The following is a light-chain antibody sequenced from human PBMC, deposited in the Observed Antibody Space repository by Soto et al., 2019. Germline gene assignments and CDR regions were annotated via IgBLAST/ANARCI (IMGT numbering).Light chain of an antibody. V-gene: IGKV3-20*01. CDR1: QSVSSSY. Sequence: EIVLTQSPGTLSLSPGERATLSCRASQSVSSSYLAWYQQNPGQAPRLLIYGASSRATGIPDRFSGSGSGTGFTLTISRLEPEDFAVYYCQQYGRAPPFTFGPGTKVDIK. CDR3: QQYGRAPPFT. CDR2: GAS. J-gene: IGKJ3*01.